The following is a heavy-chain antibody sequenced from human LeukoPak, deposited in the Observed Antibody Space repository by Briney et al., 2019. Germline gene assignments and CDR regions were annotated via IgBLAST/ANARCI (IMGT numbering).Heavy chain of an antibody. CDR2: IYSSGST. Sequence: SETLSLTCTVSGGSISSYYWSWIRQPPGKGLEWIGYIYSSGSTNYNPSLKSRVALSVDTSKNQFSLKLSSVTAADTTVYYCARDPSMVRGVSNDYYYYGMDVWGQGTTVTVSS. D-gene: IGHD3-10*01. V-gene: IGHV4-59*12. CDR1: GGSISSYY. CDR3: ARDPSMVRGVSNDYYYYGMDV. J-gene: IGHJ6*02.